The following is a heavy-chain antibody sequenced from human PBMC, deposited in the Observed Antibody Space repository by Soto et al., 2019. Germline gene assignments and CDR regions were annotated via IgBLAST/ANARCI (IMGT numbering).Heavy chain of an antibody. CDR1: GYTFTSYG. V-gene: IGHV1-18*01. CDR3: ARVISYGDYHYYYYGMDV. J-gene: IGHJ6*02. CDR2: ISAYNGNT. Sequence: QVQLVQSGAEVKKPGASVKVSCKASGYTFTSYGISWVRQAPGQGLEWMGWISAYNGNTNYAQKLQGRVTMTTDTSTITAYMELRSLRSDDTAVYYCARVISYGDYHYYYYGMDVWGQGTTVTVSS. D-gene: IGHD4-17*01.